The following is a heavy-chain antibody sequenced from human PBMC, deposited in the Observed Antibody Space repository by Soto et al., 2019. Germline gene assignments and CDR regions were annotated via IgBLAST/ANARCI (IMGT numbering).Heavy chain of an antibody. CDR1: GYSFTSYW. CDR3: ARQDVYYDFWSSRYTSGMDV. CDR2: IYPGDSDT. J-gene: IGHJ6*02. V-gene: IGHV5-51*01. Sequence: GESLKISCKGSGYSFTSYWIGWVRQMPGKGLEWMGIIYPGDSDTRYSPSFQGQVTISADKSISTAYLQWSSLKASDTAMYYCARQDVYYDFWSSRYTSGMDVWGQGTTVTVSS. D-gene: IGHD3-3*01.